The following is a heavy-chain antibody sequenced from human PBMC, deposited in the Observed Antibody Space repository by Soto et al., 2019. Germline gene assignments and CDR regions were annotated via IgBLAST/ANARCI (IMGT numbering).Heavy chain of an antibody. D-gene: IGHD1-26*01. CDR3: ARDRSLLHIWGCGMDV. Sequence: HPGGSLRLSCAASGFTFGRYAMSWVRQAPGKGLEWVSAISGSGDKTHYADSVKGRFTISRDNAKNSLYLQMNSLRAEDTAVYYCARDRSLLHIWGCGMDVWGQGTTVTVSS. CDR2: ISGSGDKT. J-gene: IGHJ6*02. CDR1: GFTFGRYA. V-gene: IGHV3-23*01.